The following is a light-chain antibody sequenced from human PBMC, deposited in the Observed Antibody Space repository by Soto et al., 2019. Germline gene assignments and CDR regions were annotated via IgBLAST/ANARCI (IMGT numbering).Light chain of an antibody. J-gene: IGKJ3*01. CDR1: QSVSSY. CDR2: DTS. Sequence: EIVLTQSPATLSLSPGERATLSCRASQSVSSYLAWYQQKPGQAPRLLIYDTSKRATGIPARFSGSGSGTDFTLTISSLEPEDFAVYYCQQRTNLPRSFTFVPGTKVDIK. CDR3: QQRTNLPRSFT. V-gene: IGKV3-11*01.